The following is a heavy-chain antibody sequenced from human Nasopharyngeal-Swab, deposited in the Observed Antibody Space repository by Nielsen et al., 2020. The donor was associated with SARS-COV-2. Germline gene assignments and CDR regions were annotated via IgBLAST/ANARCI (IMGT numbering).Heavy chain of an antibody. V-gene: IGHV3-23*01. CDR1: GFTFSSYA. J-gene: IGHJ4*02. D-gene: IGHD1-26*01. CDR2: ISGSGGST. Sequence: GGSLRLSCAASGFTFSSYAMSWVRQAPGKGLEWVSGISGSGGSTNYADSVKGRFTISRDDSKNTLYLQMNSLRAEDTAVYYCAKVLVGATTVDYWGQGTLVTVSS. CDR3: AKVLVGATTVDY.